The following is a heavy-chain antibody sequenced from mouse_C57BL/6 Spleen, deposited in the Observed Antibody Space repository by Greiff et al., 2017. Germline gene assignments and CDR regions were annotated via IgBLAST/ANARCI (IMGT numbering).Heavy chain of an antibody. CDR2: IDPSDSYT. CDR1: GYTFTSYW. Sequence: QVQLKQPGAELVMPGASVKLSCKASGYTFTSYWMHWVKQRPGQGLEWIGEIDPSDSYTNYNQKFKGKSTLTVDKSSSTAYMQLSSLTSEDSAVYYCARSGDSFYYAMDYWGQGTSVTVSS. J-gene: IGHJ4*01. V-gene: IGHV1-69*01. CDR3: ARSGDSFYYAMDY. D-gene: IGHD3-2*01.